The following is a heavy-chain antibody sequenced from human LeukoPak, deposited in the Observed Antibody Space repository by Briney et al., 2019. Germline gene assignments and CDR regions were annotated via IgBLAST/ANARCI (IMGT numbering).Heavy chain of an antibody. V-gene: IGHV3-9*01. CDR3: TRAFSGWELQYTIDY. CDR2: VSWNSGNI. Sequence: GGSLRLSCAASGFTFDDFAIHWVRQAPGEGLEWVSGVSWNSGNIGYADSVKGRFTISRDNAKNSVYLQMNSLRAEDTALYYCTRAFSGWELQYTIDYWGQGTLVTVSS. J-gene: IGHJ4*02. D-gene: IGHD1-26*01. CDR1: GFTFDDFA.